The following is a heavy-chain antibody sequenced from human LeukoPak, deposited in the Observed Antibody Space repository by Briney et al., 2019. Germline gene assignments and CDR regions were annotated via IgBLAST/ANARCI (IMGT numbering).Heavy chain of an antibody. CDR3: ARGLRLHTPKGPQYYFDH. D-gene: IGHD2-15*01. J-gene: IGHJ4*02. CDR1: GGSISSYY. CDR2: IYYSGST. Sequence: SETLSLTCTVSGGSISSYYWSWIRQPPGKGLEWIGYIYYSGSTNYNPSLKSRVTISVDTSKNQFSLKLNSVTAADTAVYYCARGLRLHTPKGPQYYFDHWGQGTLVTVSS. V-gene: IGHV4-59*01.